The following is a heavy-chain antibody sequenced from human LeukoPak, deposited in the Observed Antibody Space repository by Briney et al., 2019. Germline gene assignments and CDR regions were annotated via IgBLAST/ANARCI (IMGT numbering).Heavy chain of an antibody. V-gene: IGHV3-7*01. J-gene: IGHJ4*02. D-gene: IGHD6-13*01. CDR3: ARDIAAAGLFFDY. Sequence: GGSLRLSCAASGFTLSSYWMTRVRQAPGKGLEWVANIKYDGSERDYVDSVKGRFTISRDNAKNSLYLQMNSLRAEDTAIYYCARDIAAAGLFFDYWGQGTLVTVSS. CDR2: IKYDGSER. CDR1: GFTLSSYW.